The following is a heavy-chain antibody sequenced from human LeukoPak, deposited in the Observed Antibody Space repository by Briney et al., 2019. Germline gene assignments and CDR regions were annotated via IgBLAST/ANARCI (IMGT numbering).Heavy chain of an antibody. V-gene: IGHV3-21*01. CDR2: ISSSSSYI. Sequence: KSGGSLRLSCAASGFTFSSYSMNWVRQAPGKGLEWVSSISSSSSYIYYADSVKGRFTISRDSAKNSLYLQMNSLKAEDTAVYYCARDLAPYYYDSSGYYSGPFDYWGQGTLVTVSS. D-gene: IGHD3-22*01. J-gene: IGHJ4*02. CDR3: ARDLAPYYYDSSGYYSGPFDY. CDR1: GFTFSSYS.